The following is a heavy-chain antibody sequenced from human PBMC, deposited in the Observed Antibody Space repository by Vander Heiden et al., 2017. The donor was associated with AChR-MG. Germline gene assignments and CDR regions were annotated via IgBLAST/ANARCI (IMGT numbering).Heavy chain of an antibody. Sequence: QVQLVESGGGVVQPGRSLRLSCAASGFTFSSYAMHWVRQAPGKGLEWVAVISYDGSNKYYADSVKGRFTISRDNSKNTLYLQMNSLRAEDTAVYYCAREFNDFGFGAMDYYYMDVWGKGTTVTVSS. J-gene: IGHJ6*03. CDR3: AREFNDFGFGAMDYYYMDV. CDR2: ISYDGSNK. V-gene: IGHV3-30-3*01. CDR1: GFTFSSYA. D-gene: IGHD3-10*01.